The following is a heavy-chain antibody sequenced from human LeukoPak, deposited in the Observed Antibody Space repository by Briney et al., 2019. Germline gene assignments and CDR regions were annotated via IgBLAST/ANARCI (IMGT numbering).Heavy chain of an antibody. CDR1: GFIFSSYS. Sequence: GGSLRLSCAASGFIFSSYSMSWVRQAPGKGLEWVSVITGSGGNTYYADSVKGRFTISRDNSKNTLYLQMNSLRAEDTAVYYCVRQPDSARYGFDFWGQGTLVTVSS. V-gene: IGHV3-23*01. J-gene: IGHJ4*02. CDR2: ITGSGGNT. CDR3: VRQPDSARYGFDF. D-gene: IGHD1-26*01.